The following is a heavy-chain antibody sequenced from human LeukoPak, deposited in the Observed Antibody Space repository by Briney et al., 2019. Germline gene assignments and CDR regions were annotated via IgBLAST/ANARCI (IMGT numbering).Heavy chain of an antibody. J-gene: IGHJ6*03. D-gene: IGHD3-3*01. Sequence: SETLSLTCTVSGGSISSSSYYWGWIRQPPGKGLEWIGSIYYSGSTYYNPSLKSRVTISVDTSKNQFSLKLSSVTAADTAVYYCARLRPNTIFGVVMSHMDVWGKGTTVTVSS. CDR2: IYYSGST. CDR1: GGSISSSSYY. CDR3: ARLRPNTIFGVVMSHMDV. V-gene: IGHV4-39*01.